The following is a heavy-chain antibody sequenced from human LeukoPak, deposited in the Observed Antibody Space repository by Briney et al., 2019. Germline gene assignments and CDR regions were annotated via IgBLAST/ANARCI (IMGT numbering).Heavy chain of an antibody. J-gene: IGHJ4*02. CDR2: ISWNSGSI. D-gene: IGHD3-16*01. V-gene: IGHV3-9*01. Sequence: GGSLRLSCAASGFTFDDYAMHWVRQAPGKGLEWVSGISWNSGSIGYADSVKGRFTISRDNAKNSLYLQMNSLRAEDTALYYCAKDIGGYDYVWGRSFDYWGQGTLVTVSS. CDR3: AKDIGGYDYVWGRSFDY. CDR1: GFTFDDYA.